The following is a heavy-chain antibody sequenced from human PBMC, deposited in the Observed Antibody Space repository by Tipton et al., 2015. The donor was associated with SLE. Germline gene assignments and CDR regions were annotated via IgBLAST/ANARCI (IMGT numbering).Heavy chain of an antibody. CDR1: GGSFSGYF. CDR2: INYSGST. J-gene: IGHJ3*01. D-gene: IGHD3-10*01. V-gene: IGHV4-34*01. Sequence: TLSLTCAVYGGSFSGYFWTWIRQPPGKGLEWVGEINYSGSTNYNPSLKSRGTISVDTSKSQFSLKLSSVTAADTAVYYCVRDYSFMSGHFDVWGQGTMVTVSS. CDR3: VRDYSFMSGHFDV.